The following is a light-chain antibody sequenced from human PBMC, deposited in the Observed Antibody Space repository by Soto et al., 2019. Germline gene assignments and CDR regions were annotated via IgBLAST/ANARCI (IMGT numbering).Light chain of an antibody. CDR3: QQYKKWPLT. CDR2: HAS. J-gene: IGKJ4*02. Sequence: EIVMTQSPATLSVSPGERATLSCRASQSVSNYLAWYQQKPGKAPRLLIYHASTRATGIPARFSGSRSGTEFTLTISSLQSEDFAVYYCQQYKKWPLTFGGGTKLEIK. V-gene: IGKV3-15*01. CDR1: QSVSNY.